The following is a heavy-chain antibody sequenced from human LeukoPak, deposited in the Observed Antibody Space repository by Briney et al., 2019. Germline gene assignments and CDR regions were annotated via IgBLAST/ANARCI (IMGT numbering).Heavy chain of an antibody. V-gene: IGHV4-39*01. CDR1: GGSISSSSYY. CDR3: ARTYYDILTGYSNWFDP. J-gene: IGHJ5*02. Sequence: SETLSLTCTVSGGSISSSSYYWGWIRRPPGKGLEWIGSIYYSGSTYYNPSLKSRVTISVDTSKNQFSLKLSSVTAADTAVYYCARTYYDILTGYSNWFDPWGQGTLVTVSS. CDR2: IYYSGST. D-gene: IGHD3-9*01.